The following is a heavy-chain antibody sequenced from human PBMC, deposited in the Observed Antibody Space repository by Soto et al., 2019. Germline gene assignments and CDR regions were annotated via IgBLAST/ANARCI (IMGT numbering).Heavy chain of an antibody. D-gene: IGHD3-22*01. V-gene: IGHV5-51*01. CDR3: ARHGLTYDSSGYYAIDY. J-gene: IGHJ4*02. CDR2: IYPGDSDT. CDR1: GYSFTSYW. Sequence: GESLKISCKGSGYSFTSYWIGWVRQMPGKGLEWMGIIYPGDSDTRYSPSFQGQVTISADKSISTAYLQWSSLKASDTAMYYCARHGLTYDSSGYYAIDYWGQGTLVTVSS.